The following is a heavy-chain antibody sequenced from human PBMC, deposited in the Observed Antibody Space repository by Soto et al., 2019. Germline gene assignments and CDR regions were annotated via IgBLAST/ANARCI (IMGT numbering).Heavy chain of an antibody. D-gene: IGHD6-13*01. V-gene: IGHV3-73*01. CDR1: GFTFSGSA. J-gene: IGHJ3*02. Sequence: PGGSLRLSCAASGFTFSGSAMHWVRQASGKGLEWVGRIRSKANSYATAYAASVKGRFTISRDDSKNTAYLQMNSLKTEDTAVYYCTRPPGYSSSWTRNLDAFDIWGQGTMVTVSS. CDR2: IRSKANSYAT. CDR3: TRPPGYSSSWTRNLDAFDI.